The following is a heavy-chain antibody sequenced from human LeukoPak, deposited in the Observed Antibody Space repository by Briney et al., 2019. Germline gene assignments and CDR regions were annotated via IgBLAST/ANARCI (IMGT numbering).Heavy chain of an antibody. D-gene: IGHD6-13*01. V-gene: IGHV3-15*01. J-gene: IGHJ6*03. Sequence: PGGSLRLSCAASGFTFSGSAMLWVRQASGKGLEWVGRIRSKTDGGTTDYAAPVKGRFTISRDDSKNTLYLQMNSLKTEDTAVYYCTTDGEQQLQQGYYYYMDVWGKGTTVTVSS. CDR2: IRSKTDGGTT. CDR3: TTDGEQQLQQGYYYYMDV. CDR1: GFTFSGSA.